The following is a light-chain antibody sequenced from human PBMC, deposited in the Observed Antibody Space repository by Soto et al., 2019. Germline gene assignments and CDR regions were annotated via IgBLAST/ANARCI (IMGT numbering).Light chain of an antibody. Sequence: EIVLTQSPGTLSLSPGERATLSCRASQSVSSSFLGWYQQNPGQAPRLLIYGASTRATGIPDRFSGSGSEIDFTITIRGLEPEDFSVYYWHKNCTPPFTFGHGTKVDIK. J-gene: IGKJ3*01. V-gene: IGKV3-20*01. CDR3: HKNCTPPFT. CDR1: QSVSSSF. CDR2: GAS.